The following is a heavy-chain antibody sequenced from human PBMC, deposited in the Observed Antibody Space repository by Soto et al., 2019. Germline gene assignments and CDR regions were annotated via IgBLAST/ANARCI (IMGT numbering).Heavy chain of an antibody. J-gene: IGHJ5*02. Sequence: QVQLVQSGAEVKKPGSSVKVSCKASGGTFSSYTISWVRQAPGQGLEWMGRIIPTHGIASYAQKYQGRVTSAPDKSKSRAYKELSRLGSEDTAVYYRARDESGDYVAWFDPWGQGTLVHGSS. CDR1: GGTFSSYT. CDR2: IIPTHGIA. D-gene: IGHD4-17*01. V-gene: IGHV1-69*08. CDR3: ARDESGDYVAWFDP.